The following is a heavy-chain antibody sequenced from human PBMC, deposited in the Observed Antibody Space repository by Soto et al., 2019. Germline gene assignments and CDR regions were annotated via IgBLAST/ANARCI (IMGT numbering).Heavy chain of an antibody. CDR2: ISGSGGST. J-gene: IGHJ5*02. CDR3: AKGDIVVVPAATYNWFDP. CDR1: GFTFSSYA. V-gene: IGHV3-23*01. D-gene: IGHD2-2*01. Sequence: GESLKISCAASGFTFSSYAMSWVRQAPGKGLEWVSAISGSGGSTYYADSVKGRFTISRDNSKNTLYLQMNSLRAEDTAVYYCAKGDIVVVPAATYNWFDPWGQGTLVTVSS.